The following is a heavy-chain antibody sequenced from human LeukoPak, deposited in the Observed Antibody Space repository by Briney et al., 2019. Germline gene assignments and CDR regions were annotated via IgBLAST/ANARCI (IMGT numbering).Heavy chain of an antibody. V-gene: IGHV1-2*02. CDR3: AADTPPIAVAGIYYYMDV. CDR2: INPNSGGT. Sequence: ASVKVSCKASGYTFTGYYMHWVRQAPGQGLEWMGWINPNSGGTNYAQKFQGRVTMTRDTSISTAYMELSRLRSEDTAVYYCAADTPPIAVAGIYYYMDVWGKGTTVTVSS. D-gene: IGHD6-19*01. J-gene: IGHJ6*03. CDR1: GYTFTGYY.